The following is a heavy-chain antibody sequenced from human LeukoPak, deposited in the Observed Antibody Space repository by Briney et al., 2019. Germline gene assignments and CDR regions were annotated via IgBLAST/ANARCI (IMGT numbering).Heavy chain of an antibody. CDR1: GFTFGNYS. D-gene: IGHD5-24*01. CDR3: AKKRDAFDI. J-gene: IGHJ3*02. Sequence: GGSLRLSCVASGFTFGNYSMGWLRQAPGRRPEWVSSLTDSGGTTYYVDSVKGRFAISRDNSKNTLYLHMNSLRAEDTAVYYCAKKRDAFDIWGQGTVVTVSS. V-gene: IGHV3-23*01. CDR2: LTDSGGTT.